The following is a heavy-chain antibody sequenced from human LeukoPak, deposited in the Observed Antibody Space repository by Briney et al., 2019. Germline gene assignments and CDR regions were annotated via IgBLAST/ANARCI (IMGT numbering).Heavy chain of an antibody. CDR3: ARGADSSGYYSIFYFDY. Sequence: SETLSLTCTVSGGSIRSFYWSWIRQPPGKGLEWIGYIHYRGSTNYNHSPKSRVTMSVDTSENQFSTKLSSVTAADTAVYYCARGADSSGYYSIFYFDYWGQGTLVTVSS. CDR1: GGSIRSFY. V-gene: IGHV4-59*01. D-gene: IGHD3-22*01. J-gene: IGHJ4*02. CDR2: IHYRGST.